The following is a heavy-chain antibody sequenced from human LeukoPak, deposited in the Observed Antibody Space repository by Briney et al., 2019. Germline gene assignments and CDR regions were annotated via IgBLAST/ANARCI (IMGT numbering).Heavy chain of an antibody. J-gene: IGHJ5*02. CDR3: ARSPRGNSSGWYNWFDP. Sequence: PGGSLRLSRAASGFIFSIYEMNWVRQAPGKGLEWVAVISYDGSNKYYADSVQGRFTISRDNSKNTLYLQMNSLRAEDTAVYYCARSPRGNSSGWYNWFDPWGQGTLVTVSS. CDR1: GFIFSIYE. D-gene: IGHD6-19*01. V-gene: IGHV3-30-3*01. CDR2: ISYDGSNK.